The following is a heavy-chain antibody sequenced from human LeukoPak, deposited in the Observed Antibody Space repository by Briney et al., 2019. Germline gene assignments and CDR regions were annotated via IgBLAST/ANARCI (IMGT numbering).Heavy chain of an antibody. CDR3: ARDRGYSGYHPFDY. CDR1: GGSISSGSYC. Sequence: SETLSLTCTVSGGSISSGSYCWSWIRQPAGKGLGWIGRIYTSGSTNYNPSLKSRVTISVDKSKNQFSLKLSSVTAADTAVYYCARDRGYSGYHPFDYWGQGNLVTVSS. J-gene: IGHJ4*02. D-gene: IGHD5-12*01. V-gene: IGHV4-61*02. CDR2: IYTSGST.